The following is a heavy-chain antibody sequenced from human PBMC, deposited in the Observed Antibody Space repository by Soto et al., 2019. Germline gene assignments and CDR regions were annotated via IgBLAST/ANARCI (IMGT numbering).Heavy chain of an antibody. Sequence: QVQLEESGGGVDQPGRSLRLSCTASGFSFDSYVMHWVRQAPGKGLEWVAVIWFDGSNKHYADSVKGRFTISRDNSKNTLYLQMNNLRAEDTAVYYCARVNGDDIFDTWGQGALVTVSS. CDR2: IWFDGSNK. J-gene: IGHJ4*02. V-gene: IGHV3-33*01. D-gene: IGHD4-17*01. CDR1: GFSFDSYV. CDR3: ARVNGDDIFDT.